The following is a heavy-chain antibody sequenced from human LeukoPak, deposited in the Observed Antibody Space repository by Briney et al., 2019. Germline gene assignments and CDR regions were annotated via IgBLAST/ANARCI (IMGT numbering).Heavy chain of an antibody. J-gene: IGHJ4*02. CDR3: AKSLYYYDSSGLDY. Sequence: GGSLRLSCEASGFTFDDYAMNWVRQAPGKGLEWVSGINWNGGSTSYADSVKGRFTISRDNSKNTLYLQMNSLRAEDTAVYYCAKSLYYYDSSGLDYWGQGTLVTVSS. V-gene: IGHV3-20*04. CDR1: GFTFDDYA. D-gene: IGHD3-22*01. CDR2: INWNGGST.